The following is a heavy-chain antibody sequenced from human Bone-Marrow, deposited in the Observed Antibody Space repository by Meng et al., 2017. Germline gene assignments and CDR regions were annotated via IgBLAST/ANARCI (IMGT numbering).Heavy chain of an antibody. V-gene: IGHV4-39*07. CDR2: IYYNGRT. D-gene: IGHD2-8*02. CDR1: GDSITSSNYY. J-gene: IGHJ6*02. Sequence: SETLSLTCTVSGDSITSSNYYWGWIRQPPGKGLEWIGSIYYNGRTDYNPSLKSRVTISVDTSKNQFSLKLSSVTAADTAVYYCARLTGGYYYYYGMDVWGQGTTVTVSS. CDR3: ARLTGGYYYYYGMDV.